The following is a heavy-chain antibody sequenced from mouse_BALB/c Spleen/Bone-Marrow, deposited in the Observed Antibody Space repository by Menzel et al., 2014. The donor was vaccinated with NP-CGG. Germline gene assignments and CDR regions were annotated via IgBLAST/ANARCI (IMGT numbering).Heavy chain of an antibody. V-gene: IGHV5-6-3*01. D-gene: IGHD4-1*01. CDR1: GFTFSSYG. CDR2: INSNDGST. CDR3: ARIWAYYAMDY. J-gene: IGHJ4*01. Sequence: EVHLVESGGGLVQPGGSQKLSCAASGFTFSSYGTSWVRQTPDKRLELVATINSNDGSTYYPDSVKGRFTISRDNAKNTLYLQMSSLKSEDTAMYYCARIWAYYAMDYWGQGTSVTVSS.